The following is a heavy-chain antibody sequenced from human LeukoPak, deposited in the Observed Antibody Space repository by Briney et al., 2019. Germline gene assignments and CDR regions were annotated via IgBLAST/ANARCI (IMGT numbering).Heavy chain of an antibody. J-gene: IGHJ4*02. D-gene: IGHD5-12*01. CDR3: AREGRVSGYDFDC. Sequence: GGSLRLSCAASGFTLSSYWMHWVRQAPGKGLVWVSRINSDGSSITYADSVKGRFTISRDNAKNTLFLQMNSLRVEDTAVYYCAREGRVSGYDFDCWGQGTLVTVSS. V-gene: IGHV3-74*03. CDR1: GFTLSSYW. CDR2: INSDGSSI.